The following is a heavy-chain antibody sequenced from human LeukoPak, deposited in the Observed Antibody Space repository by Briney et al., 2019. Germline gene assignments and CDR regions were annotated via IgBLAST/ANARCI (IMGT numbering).Heavy chain of an antibody. CDR1: GFTVSSNY. J-gene: IGHJ5*02. D-gene: IGHD3-22*01. Sequence: GGSLRLSCAASGFTVSSNYMSWVRQAPGKGLEWVSVIYSGGSTYYADSVKGRFTISRDNSKNTLYLQMNSLRAEDTAVYYCARVMVYYDSSGYQAPFRWFDPWGQGTLVTVSS. CDR3: ARVMVYYDSSGYQAPFRWFDP. V-gene: IGHV3-53*01. CDR2: IYSGGST.